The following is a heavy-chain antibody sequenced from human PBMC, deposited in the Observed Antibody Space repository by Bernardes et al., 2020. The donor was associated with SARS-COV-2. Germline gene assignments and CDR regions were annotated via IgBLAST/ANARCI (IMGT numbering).Heavy chain of an antibody. V-gene: IGHV1-2*02. CDR1: GYTFTGYY. CDR2: INPNSGGT. Sequence: ASVKASCKASGYTFTGYYMHWVRQAPGQGLEWMGWINPNSGGTNYAQKFQGRVTMTRDTSISTAYMELSRLRSDDTAVYYCARVEIACSSTSCYSNDYWGQGTLVTVSS. J-gene: IGHJ4*02. D-gene: IGHD2-2*02. CDR3: ARVEIACSSTSCYSNDY.